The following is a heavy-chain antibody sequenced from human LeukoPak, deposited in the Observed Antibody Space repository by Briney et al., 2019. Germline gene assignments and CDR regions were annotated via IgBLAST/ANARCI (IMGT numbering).Heavy chain of an antibody. CDR1: GGSISSYY. Sequence: SETLSLTCTVSGGSISSYYWSWIRQPPGKGLEWIGYIYYSRSTNYNPSLKSRVTISVVTSKNQFSLKLSSVTAADTAVYYCARQAYGSGSYYDYWGQGTLVTVSS. J-gene: IGHJ4*02. CDR2: IYYSRST. CDR3: ARQAYGSGSYYDY. V-gene: IGHV4-59*01. D-gene: IGHD3-10*01.